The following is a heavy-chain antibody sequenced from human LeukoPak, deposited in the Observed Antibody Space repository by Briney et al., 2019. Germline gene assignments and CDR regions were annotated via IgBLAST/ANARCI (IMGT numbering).Heavy chain of an antibody. V-gene: IGHV3-64D*06. CDR2: ISSNGDNT. CDR3: VRGTGY. CDR1: GFTFSTYV. J-gene: IGHJ4*02. Sequence: GGSLRLSCSVSGFTFSTYVMHWVRQAPGKGLEYVSAISSNGDNTHYADSVKGRFTISRDNSKNTLYLQMSSLRADDTAVYYCVRGTGYWGQGALVTVSS.